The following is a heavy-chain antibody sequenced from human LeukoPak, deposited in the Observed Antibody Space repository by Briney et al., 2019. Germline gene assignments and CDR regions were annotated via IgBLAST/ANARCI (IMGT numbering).Heavy chain of an antibody. V-gene: IGHV3-48*01. D-gene: IGHD3-16*01. CDR1: GFTFSTYS. J-gene: IGHJ3*02. CDR2: ISSSSNTI. CDR3: ATGLISAYEI. Sequence: GRSLRLSCAASGFTFSTYSMNWVRQAPGKGLEWISYISSSSNTIYYADSVKGRFTISRDNAKNSLYLQMNSLRAEDTAVYYCATGLISAYEIWGQGTMLTVSS.